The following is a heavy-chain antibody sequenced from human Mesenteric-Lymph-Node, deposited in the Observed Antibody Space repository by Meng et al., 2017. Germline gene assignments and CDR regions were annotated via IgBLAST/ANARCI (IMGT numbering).Heavy chain of an antibody. CDR2: IKQDGSVK. CDR1: GFTISNYW. CDR3: ARDKGSGWYYDAFDI. D-gene: IGHD6-19*01. Sequence: GESLKISCEGSGFTISNYWMSWVRQAPGKGLEWVANIKQDGSVKSYVESVKGRFTISRDNAKNSLYLQLDSLRGEDSAVYYCARDKGSGWYYDAFDIWGQGTMVTVSS. J-gene: IGHJ3*02. V-gene: IGHV3-7*01.